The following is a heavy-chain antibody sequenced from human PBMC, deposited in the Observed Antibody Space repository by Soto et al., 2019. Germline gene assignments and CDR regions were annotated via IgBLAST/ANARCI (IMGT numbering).Heavy chain of an antibody. CDR3: AKSGLGSSGWVTFGYYFDY. CDR2: ISGSGGST. J-gene: IGHJ4*02. CDR1: GFTFSSYV. V-gene: IGHV3-23*01. D-gene: IGHD6-19*01. Sequence: EVQLLESGGGLVQPGGSLRLSWAASGFTFSSYVMSWVRQAPGKGLEWVSAISGSGGSTYYADSVKGRFTISRDNSKNTLYLQMNSLRAEDTAVYYCAKSGLGSSGWVTFGYYFDYWGQGTLVTVSS.